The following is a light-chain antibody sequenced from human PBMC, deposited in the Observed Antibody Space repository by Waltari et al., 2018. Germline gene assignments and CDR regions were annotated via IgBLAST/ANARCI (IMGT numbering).Light chain of an antibody. J-gene: IGKJ2*01. V-gene: IGKV2-30*02. Sequence: VAMAQYPPALPVTLRQPASISYRSWQSSVHSDGNTFLNWFQQRPGQSPRRLIYKVSKRGYGVPDRFSGCGSCTDVTLKSSRVEADDVGVYYCMQGTDWPYTFGQWTKLEIK. CDR3: MQGTDWPYT. CDR1: QSSVHSDGNTF. CDR2: KVS.